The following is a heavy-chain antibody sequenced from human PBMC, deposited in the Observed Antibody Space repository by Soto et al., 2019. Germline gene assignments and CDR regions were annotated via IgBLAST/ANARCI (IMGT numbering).Heavy chain of an antibody. CDR1: GYAFTSNY. J-gene: IGHJ4*02. CDR3: ARDSSGSDY. V-gene: IGHV1-46*01. D-gene: IGHD3-22*01. CDR2: INPGGGST. Sequence: QVQLVQSGAEVKKPGASVTVSCKASGYAFTSNYLHWVRQAPGQGLQWVGMINPGGGSTSYAQKFQGRATLTRDTSTSTVYMELSSLRSDDTAVYYCARDSSGSDYWGQGTLVTVSS.